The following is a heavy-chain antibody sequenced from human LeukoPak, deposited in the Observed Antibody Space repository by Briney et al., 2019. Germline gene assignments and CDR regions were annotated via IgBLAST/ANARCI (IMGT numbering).Heavy chain of an antibody. Sequence: GGSLRLSCAASGFTFSSYAMHWVRQAPGKGLEWVAVISYDGSNNYYADSVKDRFTISRDNSKNTLYLQMNSLRAEDTAVYYCARDYYDSSDGVYFDYWGQGTLVTVSS. J-gene: IGHJ4*02. CDR2: ISYDGSNN. V-gene: IGHV3-30*04. D-gene: IGHD3-22*01. CDR1: GFTFSSYA. CDR3: ARDYYDSSDGVYFDY.